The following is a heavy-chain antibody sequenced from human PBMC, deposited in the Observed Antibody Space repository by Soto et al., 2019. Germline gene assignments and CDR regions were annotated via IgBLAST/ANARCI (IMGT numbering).Heavy chain of an antibody. V-gene: IGHV3-74*01. J-gene: IGHJ4*02. Sequence: EVQLVESGGGLVQPGGSLRLSCAASGFTFSTSWMHWVRQAAGKGLVWVSRINSGASATNYADSVKGRLTISRDNAKKTLYLQIDSLTAEDTAVYYCARGPSGWFGYDYWGQGTLVSVSS. CDR3: ARGPSGWFGYDY. CDR1: GFTFSTSW. D-gene: IGHD6-19*01. CDR2: INSGASAT.